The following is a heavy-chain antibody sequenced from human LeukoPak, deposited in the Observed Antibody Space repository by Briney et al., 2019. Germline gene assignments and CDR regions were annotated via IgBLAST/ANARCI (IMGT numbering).Heavy chain of an antibody. Sequence: GGSLRLSCAASGSTFSSYAMSWVRQAPGKGLEWVSAISGSGGSTYYADSVKGRFTISRDNSKNTLYLQMNSLRAEDTAVYDWAKHPPPRLIRPQWYYYDRSGCYPPFDYWGQGTLVTVSS. CDR3: AKHPPPRLIRPQWYYYDRSGCYPPFDY. J-gene: IGHJ4*02. CDR1: GSTFSSYA. V-gene: IGHV3-23*01. D-gene: IGHD3-22*01. CDR2: ISGSGGST.